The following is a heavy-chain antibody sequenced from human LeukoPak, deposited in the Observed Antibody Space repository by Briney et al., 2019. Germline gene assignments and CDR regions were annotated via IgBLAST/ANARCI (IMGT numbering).Heavy chain of an antibody. D-gene: IGHD3-22*01. CDR3: ARPYYYDSRIDP. CDR2: MYYSGST. J-gene: IGHJ5*02. CDR1: GGSISSGDYY. Sequence: KPSETPSPTCTVSGGSISSGDYYWSWIRQPPGKGLEWIAYMYYSGSTYYNPSLKSRVTMSADTSKNQLSLKLSSVTAADTAVYYCARPYYYDSRIDPWGQGILVTVSS. V-gene: IGHV4-30-4*01.